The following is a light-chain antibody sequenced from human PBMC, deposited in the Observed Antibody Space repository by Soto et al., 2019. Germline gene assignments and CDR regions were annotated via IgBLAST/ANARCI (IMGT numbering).Light chain of an antibody. J-gene: IGKJ2*01. V-gene: IGKV1-39*01. CDR2: DAS. Sequence: DIQMTQSPSSLSASVGDRVTITCRASQSINKYLSWFQQKPGKAPKLLIYDASSLQSGVPSRFTGSGSGTDFTLTITSLQPEDCATNYCRQTYTTPFIFGQGTKLVIK. CDR3: RQTYTTPFI. CDR1: QSINKY.